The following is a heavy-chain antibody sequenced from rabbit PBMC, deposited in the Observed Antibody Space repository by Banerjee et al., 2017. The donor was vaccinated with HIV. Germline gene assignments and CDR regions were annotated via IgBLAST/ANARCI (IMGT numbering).Heavy chain of an antibody. CDR2: IYVGSSGST. Sequence: QEQLVESGGGLVTLGGSLKLSCKVSGIDFSTYGISWVRQAPGKGLEWIAYIYVGSSGSTYYASWAKGRFTISKTSSTTVTLQMTSLTAADTATYFCARGWPGASYSGLWGQGTLVTVS. CDR1: GIDFSTYG. V-gene: IGHV1S45*01. J-gene: IGHJ3*01. CDR3: ARGWPGASYSGL. D-gene: IGHD8-1*01.